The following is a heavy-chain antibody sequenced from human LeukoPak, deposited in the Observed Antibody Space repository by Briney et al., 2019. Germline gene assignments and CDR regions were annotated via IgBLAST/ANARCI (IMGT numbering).Heavy chain of an antibody. CDR1: GFTFSSYA. CDR2: ISDSGGST. Sequence: TGGSLRLSCAASGFTFSSYAMSWVRQAPGKGLEWVSAISDSGGSTYYADSVKGRFTISRDNSKNTLYLQMNSLRAEDTAVYYCAKSTMVRGVSLSHYYYGMDVWGQGTTVTVSS. D-gene: IGHD3-10*01. V-gene: IGHV3-23*01. J-gene: IGHJ6*02. CDR3: AKSTMVRGVSLSHYYYGMDV.